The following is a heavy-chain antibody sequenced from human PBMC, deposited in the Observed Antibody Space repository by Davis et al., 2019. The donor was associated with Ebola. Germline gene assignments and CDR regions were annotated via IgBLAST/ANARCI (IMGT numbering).Heavy chain of an antibody. D-gene: IGHD4-17*01. Sequence: KVSCKGPGYDFSNFWIAWVRQMPGKGLEWMGIIYPGDSDTRYSPSFQGHVTISADKSISTAYLQWSSLKASDTAMYYCASRPMTTDAFDIWGQGTMVTVSS. CDR3: ASRPMTTDAFDI. V-gene: IGHV5-51*01. J-gene: IGHJ3*02. CDR2: IYPGDSDT. CDR1: GYDFSNFW.